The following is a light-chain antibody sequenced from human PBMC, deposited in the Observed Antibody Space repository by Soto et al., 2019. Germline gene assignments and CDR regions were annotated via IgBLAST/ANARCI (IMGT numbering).Light chain of an antibody. J-gene: IGKJ3*01. CDR3: QRYDHWGT. V-gene: IGKV3-20*01. Sequence: EIVLTQSPGTLSLSPGVRATLSCRASQRVSSSYLAWYQQKPGQVPRLLMYGASKRATGTPDRFRGSGSGTHFAVPISGLEPEDVAVYDCQRYDHWGTFRPGTKVDIK. CDR1: QRVSSSY. CDR2: GAS.